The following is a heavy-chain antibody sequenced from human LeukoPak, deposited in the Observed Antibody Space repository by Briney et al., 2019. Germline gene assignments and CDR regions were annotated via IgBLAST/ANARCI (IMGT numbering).Heavy chain of an antibody. CDR2: IIPIFGTA. CDR3: AVDRGYFDY. V-gene: IGHV1-69*13. CDR1: GGTFSSYA. D-gene: IGHD1-14*01. Sequence: GASVTVSCTASGGTFSSYAISWVRQAPGQGLEWMGGIIPIFGTANYAQKFQGRVTITADESTSTAYMELSSLRSEDTAVYYCAVDRGYFDYWGQGTLVTVSS. J-gene: IGHJ4*02.